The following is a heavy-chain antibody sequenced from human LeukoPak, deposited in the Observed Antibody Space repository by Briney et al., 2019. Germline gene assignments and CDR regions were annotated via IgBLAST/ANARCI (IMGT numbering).Heavy chain of an antibody. CDR2: ISWDGTT. V-gene: IGHV3-43*01. Sequence: GGSLRLSCAASGFTFEDYTLYWVRQAPGKTLEWVSLISWDGTTYYTDSVKGRFTMSRDNSKNSLYLQMDTLRSEDTAFYYCVKDLSFESSGHVFEYWGQGTLVTVSS. D-gene: IGHD6-19*01. J-gene: IGHJ4*02. CDR1: GFTFEDYT. CDR3: VKDLSFESSGHVFEY.